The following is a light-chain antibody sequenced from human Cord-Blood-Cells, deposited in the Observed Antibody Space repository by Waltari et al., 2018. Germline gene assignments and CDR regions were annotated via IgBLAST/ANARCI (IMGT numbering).Light chain of an antibody. Sequence: EIVMTQSPATLSVSQGERATLSCRASQSVSSNLALYQQKPGQAPRRLIYGASTRATGSPARFSGSGSGTEFTLTISSLQSEDCAVYYCQQYNNWPYTFGQGTKLEIK. CDR2: GAS. CDR1: QSVSSN. V-gene: IGKV3-15*01. J-gene: IGKJ2*01. CDR3: QQYNNWPYT.